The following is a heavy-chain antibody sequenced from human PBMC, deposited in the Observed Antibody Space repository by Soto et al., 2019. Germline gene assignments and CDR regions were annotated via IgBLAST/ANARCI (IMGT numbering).Heavy chain of an antibody. J-gene: IGHJ4*02. CDR3: ARLDWNFVYFDF. D-gene: IGHD1-7*01. CDR1: GGSISSVSSY. Sequence: SETLSLTCTVSGGSISSVSSYWGWIRQPPGKGLEWIGTIYYSGSTYYTPSLKSRVTISVDTSKNQFSLRLTSVTAADTAVYYCARLDWNFVYFDFWGQGALVTVSS. CDR2: IYYSGST. V-gene: IGHV4-39*01.